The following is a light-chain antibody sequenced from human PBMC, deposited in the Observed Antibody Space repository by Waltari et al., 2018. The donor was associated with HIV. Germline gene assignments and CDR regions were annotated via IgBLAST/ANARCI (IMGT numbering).Light chain of an antibody. CDR2: EVS. J-gene: IGLJ2*01. CDR3: SSYTTSSSTLP. CDR1: GSDVGGYNY. V-gene: IGLV2-14*01. Sequence: QSALTQPASVSGSPGQSLTISCTGTGSDVGGYNYVSWYQQHPGKAPNLMIYEVSNRPSGVSNRFSGSKSGNTASLTISGLQAEDEADYYCSSYTTSSSTLPFGGGTKLTVL.